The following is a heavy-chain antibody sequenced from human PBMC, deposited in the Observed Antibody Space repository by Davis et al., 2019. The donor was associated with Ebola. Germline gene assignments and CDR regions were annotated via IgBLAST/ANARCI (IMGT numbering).Heavy chain of an antibody. J-gene: IGHJ2*01. Sequence: PGGSLRLSCAASGFTFSSAWMRWVRQAPGKGLEWVGRIKSKTDGGTTDYAAAVKGRFTISRDDSKNTVYLQMNSLKTEDTAVYYCMTRIAARPSGWFDLWGRGTPVSVSS. V-gene: IGHV3-15*01. CDR3: MTRIAARPSGWFDL. CDR1: GFTFSSAW. CDR2: IKSKTDGGTT. D-gene: IGHD6-6*01.